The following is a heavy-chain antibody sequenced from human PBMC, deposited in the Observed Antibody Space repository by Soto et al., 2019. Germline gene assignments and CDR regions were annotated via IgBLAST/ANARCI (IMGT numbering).Heavy chain of an antibody. J-gene: IGHJ4*02. V-gene: IGHV3-23*01. D-gene: IGHD1-20*01. CDR2: ISGSGGST. CDR1: GFTFSSYA. Sequence: PGGSLRISCAASGFTFSSYAMGWVRQAPGKGLEWVSAISGSGGSTYYADSVKGRFTISRDNSKNTLYLQMNSLRAEDTAVYYCAKVDNWNDGGPVGCWGQGTLVTVSS. CDR3: AKVDNWNDGGPVGC.